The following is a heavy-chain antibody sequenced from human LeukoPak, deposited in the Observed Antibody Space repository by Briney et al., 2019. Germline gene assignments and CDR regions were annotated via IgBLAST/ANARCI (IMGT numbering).Heavy chain of an antibody. CDR1: GGTFSSYA. J-gene: IGHJ4*02. V-gene: IGHV1-24*01. CDR3: ATGTWITIIGVAPYGGYYFDY. D-gene: IGHD3-3*01. Sequence: GASVKVSCKASGGTFSSYAISWVRQAPGKGLEWMGGFDPEDGETIYAQKFQGRVTMTEDTSTDTAYMELSSLRSEDTAVYYCATGTWITIIGVAPYGGYYFDYWGQGTLVTVSS. CDR2: FDPEDGET.